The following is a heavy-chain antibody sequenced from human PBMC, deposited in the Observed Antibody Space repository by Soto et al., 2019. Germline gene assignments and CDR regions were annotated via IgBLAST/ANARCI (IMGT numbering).Heavy chain of an antibody. J-gene: IGHJ6*02. CDR1: GFTFSNYA. CDR2: ISGSGGST. V-gene: IGHV3-23*01. D-gene: IGHD3-9*01. Sequence: GGSLRLSCEASGFTFSNYAMSWVRQAPGKGLEWVSVISGSGGSTNYADSAKGRFTISRDNSMDTLYLQMNSLRAEDTAVYYCARVFYYDILTGKSYNMDVWGQGTTVTVSS. CDR3: ARVFYYDILTGKSYNMDV.